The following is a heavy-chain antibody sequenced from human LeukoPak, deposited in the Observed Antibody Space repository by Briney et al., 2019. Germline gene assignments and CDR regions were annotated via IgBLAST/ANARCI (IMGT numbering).Heavy chain of an antibody. D-gene: IGHD3-10*01. CDR3: ARVRRFGAYYYYYYMDV. Sequence: SETLSLTCAVYGGSFSGYYWSWIRQPPGKGLEWIGEINHSGSTNYNPSLKSRVTISVDTSKNQFSLKLSSVTAADTAVYYCARVRRFGAYYYYYYMDVWGKGTTVTVSS. J-gene: IGHJ6*03. V-gene: IGHV4-34*01. CDR1: GGSFSGYY. CDR2: INHSGST.